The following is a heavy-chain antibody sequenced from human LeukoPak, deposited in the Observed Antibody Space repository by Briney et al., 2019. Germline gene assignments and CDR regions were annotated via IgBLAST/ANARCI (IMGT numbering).Heavy chain of an antibody. CDR1: GASISSHY. J-gene: IGHJ4*02. CDR2: IFYSGSI. CDR3: AGDKSGYAGSGY. V-gene: IGHV4-59*11. D-gene: IGHD5-12*01. Sequence: TSETLSLTCTVSGASISSHYWSWIRQPPGRGLEWIGYIFYSGSINYNPSLKSRLTISVDTSKNQFSLHLNSVTAADTAVYYCAGDKSGYAGSGYWGQGTLVTVSS.